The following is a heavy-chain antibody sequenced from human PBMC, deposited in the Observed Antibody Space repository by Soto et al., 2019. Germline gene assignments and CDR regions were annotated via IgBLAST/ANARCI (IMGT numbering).Heavy chain of an antibody. CDR3: ERDRYGSYDSASGYTNDY. CDR2: MTSRGAHV. V-gene: IGHV3-21*01. J-gene: IGHJ4*02. D-gene: IGHD3-3*01. CDR1: GFAFSTFN. Sequence: GGSLSLSCAASGFAFSTFNMHWVRQAPGKGLEWVSSMTSRGAHVYDADSVKGRFSMSRDNAKNSLYLQLDCLQAEDTAVYYCERDRYGSYDSASGYTNDYWGRGTLVTVSS.